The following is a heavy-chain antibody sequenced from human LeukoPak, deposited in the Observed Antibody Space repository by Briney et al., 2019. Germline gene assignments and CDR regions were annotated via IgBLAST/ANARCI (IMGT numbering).Heavy chain of an antibody. CDR2: INWTGGST. D-gene: IGHD1-26*01. CDR1: GFTVSVNY. Sequence: GGSLRLSCAAFGFTVSVNYMSWVRQVPGKGLEWVSGINWTGGSTHYADSVKGRFTISRDNAKNSLFLQMNSLRADDTALYYCARVRVVWDLDDAFDIWGQGTMVTVSS. J-gene: IGHJ3*02. CDR3: ARVRVVWDLDDAFDI. V-gene: IGHV3-20*04.